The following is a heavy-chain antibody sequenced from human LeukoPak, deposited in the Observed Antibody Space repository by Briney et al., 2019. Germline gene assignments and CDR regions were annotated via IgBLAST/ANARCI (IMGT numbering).Heavy chain of an antibody. CDR3: AREIPWARGAFDY. D-gene: IGHD3-10*01. CDR2: IYHSGST. J-gene: IGHJ4*02. Sequence: SETLSLTCTVSGYSISSGYYWGWIRQPPGKGLEWIGSIYHSGSTYYNPSLKSRVTISVDTSKNQFSLKLSSVTAADTAVYYCAREIPWARGAFDYWGQGTLVTVSS. CDR1: GYSISSGYY. V-gene: IGHV4-38-2*02.